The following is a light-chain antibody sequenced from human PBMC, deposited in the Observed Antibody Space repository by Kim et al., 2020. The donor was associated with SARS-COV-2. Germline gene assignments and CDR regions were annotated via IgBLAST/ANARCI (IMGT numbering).Light chain of an antibody. Sequence: ALRQTVRLYCHGDILRNDYATWYQQKPGPAPVLVLYGKDNRPSGIPDRFSGSSSGNTASLTITGTQAEDEADYYCNSRDSSGNHLVFGGGTQLTVL. V-gene: IGLV3-19*01. CDR2: GKD. CDR3: NSRDSSGNHLV. J-gene: IGLJ2*01. CDR1: ILRNDY.